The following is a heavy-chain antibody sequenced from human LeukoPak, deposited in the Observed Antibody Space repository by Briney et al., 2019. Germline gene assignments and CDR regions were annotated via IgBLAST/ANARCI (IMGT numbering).Heavy chain of an antibody. Sequence: SETLSLTCTVSGGSISSSSYYWGWIRQPPGKGLEWIGSIYYSGSTYYNPSLKSRVTMSVDTSKNQFSLKLSSVTAADTAVYYCARDEEGSSSDSYYFDYWGQGTLVTVSS. CDR3: ARDEEGSSSDSYYFDY. J-gene: IGHJ4*02. CDR2: IYYSGST. D-gene: IGHD6-6*01. CDR1: GGSISSSSYY. V-gene: IGHV4-39*07.